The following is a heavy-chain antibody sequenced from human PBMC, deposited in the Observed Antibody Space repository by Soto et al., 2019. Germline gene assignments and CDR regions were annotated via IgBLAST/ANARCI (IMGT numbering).Heavy chain of an antibody. CDR1: GGSISSGGYY. Sequence: TLSLTCTVSGGSISSGGYYWSWIREHPGKGLEWIGYIYYSGSTYYNPSLKSRVTISVDTSKNQFSLKLSSVTAAETAVYYCARDRYYYDSSDPHGYYYYGMDVWGQGTTVTVPS. J-gene: IGHJ6*02. CDR2: IYYSGST. D-gene: IGHD3-22*01. V-gene: IGHV4-31*03. CDR3: ARDRYYYDSSDPHGYYYYGMDV.